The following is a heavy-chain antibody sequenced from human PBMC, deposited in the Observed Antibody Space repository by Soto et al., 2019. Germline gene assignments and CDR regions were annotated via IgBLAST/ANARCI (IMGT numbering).Heavy chain of an antibody. CDR2: IIPIFGTA. D-gene: IGHD6-19*01. CDR1: GGTFSSYA. CDR3: AKGGSSGWSRPDYFDY. V-gene: IGHV1-69*06. Sequence: SVKVSCKASGGTFSSYAISWVRQAPGQGLEWMGGIIPIFGTANYAQKFQGRVTITADKSTSTAYMELSSLRAEDTAVYYCAKGGSSGWSRPDYFDYWGQGTVVTVS. J-gene: IGHJ4*02.